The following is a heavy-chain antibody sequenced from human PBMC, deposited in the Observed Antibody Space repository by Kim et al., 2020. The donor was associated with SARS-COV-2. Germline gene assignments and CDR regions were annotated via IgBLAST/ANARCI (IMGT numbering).Heavy chain of an antibody. D-gene: IGHD3-22*01. CDR3: ARVGYSVDY. J-gene: IGHJ4*02. CDR2: SYL. V-gene: IGHV3-21*01. Sequence: SYLYYADSVKGRFTISRDNAKNSLYLQMSSLRAEDTAVYYCARVGYSVDYWGQGTLVTVSS.